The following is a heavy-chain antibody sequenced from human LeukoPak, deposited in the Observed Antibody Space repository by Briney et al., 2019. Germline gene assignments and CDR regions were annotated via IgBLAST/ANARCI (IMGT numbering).Heavy chain of an antibody. Sequence: GGSLRLSCAASGFTFSSYWMSWVRQAPGKGLEWVANIEKDGSEKYYVDSVKGRFTISRDNAKTSLYLQMNSLRAEDTAVYYCAKDQGLYNDWGQGTLVTVSS. V-gene: IGHV3-7*03. CDR1: GFTFSSYW. CDR3: AKDQGLYND. D-gene: IGHD1-14*01. J-gene: IGHJ4*02. CDR2: IEKDGSEK.